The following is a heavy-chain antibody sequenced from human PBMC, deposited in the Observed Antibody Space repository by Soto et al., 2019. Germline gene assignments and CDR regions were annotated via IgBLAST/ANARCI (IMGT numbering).Heavy chain of an antibody. CDR1: GGSISSGDYY. D-gene: IGHD3-3*01. Sequence: SETLSLTCTASGGSISSGDYYWSWIRQPPGKGLEGLGYIYYSGSTYYNPSLKSRVSISVDTSKNQFSRKLSSVTAADTAVYYCARDQALPYYDFWSGYYRNYYGMDVWGQGTTVTVSS. J-gene: IGHJ6*02. CDR2: IYYSGST. V-gene: IGHV4-30-4*01. CDR3: ARDQALPYYDFWSGYYRNYYGMDV.